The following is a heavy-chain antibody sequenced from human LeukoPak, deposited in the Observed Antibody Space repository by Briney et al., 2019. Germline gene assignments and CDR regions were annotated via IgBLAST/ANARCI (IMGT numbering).Heavy chain of an antibody. Sequence: GGSLRLSCAASGFTFSNAWMSWVRQAPGKGLEWVGRIKSKTDGGTTDYAAPVKGRFTISRDNSKNTLYLQMNSLRAEDTAVYYCARALWAVAGAGSAFDIWGQGTMVTVSS. CDR3: ARALWAVAGAGSAFDI. J-gene: IGHJ3*02. CDR1: GFTFSNAW. D-gene: IGHD6-19*01. V-gene: IGHV3-15*01. CDR2: IKSKTDGGTT.